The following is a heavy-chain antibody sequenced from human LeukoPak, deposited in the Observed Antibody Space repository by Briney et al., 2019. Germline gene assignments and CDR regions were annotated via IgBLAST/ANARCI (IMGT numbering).Heavy chain of an antibody. J-gene: IGHJ5*02. CDR2: IYYSGST. Sequence: PSETLSLTCTVSGGSISSYYWSWIRQPPGKGLEWIGYIYYSGSTYYNPSLKSRVTISVDTSKNQFSLKLSSVTAADTAVYYCARFLLVTNWFDPWGQGTLVTVSS. V-gene: IGHV4-59*12. CDR1: GGSISSYY. CDR3: ARFLLVTNWFDP. D-gene: IGHD3-16*02.